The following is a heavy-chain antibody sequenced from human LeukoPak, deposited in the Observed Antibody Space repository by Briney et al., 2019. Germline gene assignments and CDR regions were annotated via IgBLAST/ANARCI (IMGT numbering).Heavy chain of an antibody. Sequence: SETLSLTCTVSGGTISSYYWSWIRQPPGKGLEWIGYIYYSGSTNYNPSLKSRVTMSVDTSKNQFSLKLSSVTAADTAVYYCARHGVFRYFDWLRSGPGPGFDPWGQGTLVTVSS. CDR3: ARHGVFRYFDWLRSGPGPGFDP. CDR1: GGTISSYY. D-gene: IGHD3-9*01. V-gene: IGHV4-59*08. J-gene: IGHJ5*02. CDR2: IYYSGST.